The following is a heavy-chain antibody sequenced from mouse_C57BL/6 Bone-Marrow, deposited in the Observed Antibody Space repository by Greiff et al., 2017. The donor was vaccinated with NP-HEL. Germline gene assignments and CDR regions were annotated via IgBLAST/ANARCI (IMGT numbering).Heavy chain of an antibody. CDR1: GYAFTNYL. D-gene: IGHD1-1*01. J-gene: IGHJ1*03. V-gene: IGHV1-54*01. Sequence: VQWVESGAELVRPGTSVKVSCKASGYAFTNYLIEWVKQRPGQGLEWIGVINPGSGGTNYNEKFKGKATLTADKSSSTAYMQLSSLTSEDSAVYFCAGSSHWYFDVWGTGTTVTVSS. CDR2: INPGSGGT. CDR3: AGSSHWYFDV.